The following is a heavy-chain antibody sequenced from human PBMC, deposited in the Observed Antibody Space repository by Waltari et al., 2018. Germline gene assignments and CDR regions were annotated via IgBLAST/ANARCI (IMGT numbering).Heavy chain of an antibody. CDR2: TYFRSKWSD. D-gene: IGHD2-15*01. J-gene: IGHJ4*02. V-gene: IGHV6-1*01. Sequence: QVLLQQSGPGLVRPSQTLSLTCAISGASVSSYSAACNWVRQSPSSGLEWLGRTYFRSKWSDDYAVSVRGRITINPDTAKNQFSLHLNSVTPEDTAVYYCARGVVANTYYFDYWGQGILVTVSS. CDR1: GASVSSYSAA. CDR3: ARGVVANTYYFDY.